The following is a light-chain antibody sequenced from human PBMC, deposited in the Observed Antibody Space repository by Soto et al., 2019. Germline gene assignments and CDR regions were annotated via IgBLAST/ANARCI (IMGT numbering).Light chain of an antibody. J-gene: IGLJ1*01. CDR2: EVS. V-gene: IGLV2-14*01. CDR3: SSYTSSSIPYV. Sequence: QSALTQPASVSGSPGQSITISCTGTSSDVGGYNYVSWYQQHPGKAPKLMIYEVSNRPSGVSNRFSGSKSGNTASLTNSGLQAEDEADYYCSSYTSSSIPYVVGTGTKLTVL. CDR1: SSDVGGYNY.